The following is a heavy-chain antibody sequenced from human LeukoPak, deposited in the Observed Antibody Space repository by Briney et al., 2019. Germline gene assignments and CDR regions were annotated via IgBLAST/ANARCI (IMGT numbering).Heavy chain of an antibody. D-gene: IGHD2-21*02. V-gene: IGHV3-30*02. CDR2: IRYDGIDK. CDR3: AKDLERHIVVVTASAVDY. CDR1: GFTFSGHG. J-gene: IGHJ4*02. Sequence: PGGTLRLSCATSGFTFSGHGMHWVRQAPGKGLECVASIRYDGIDKYYSESVKGRFTISRDNSKNTLYLQMNSLRAEDTAVYYCAKDLERHIVVVTASAVDYWGQGTLVTVSS.